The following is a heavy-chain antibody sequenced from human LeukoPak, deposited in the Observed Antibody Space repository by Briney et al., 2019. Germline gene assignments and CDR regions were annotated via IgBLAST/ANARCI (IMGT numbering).Heavy chain of an antibody. D-gene: IGHD5-24*01. CDR2: FNHSGST. V-gene: IGHV4-34*01. CDR3: ARSMGAVEMATIYLEPWNY. J-gene: IGHJ4*02. CDR1: GGSSSGYY. Sequence: ASETLSLSCAVSGGSSSGYYWCWIRQPPGKGLEWIGEFNHSGSTNYNPSIKSRVTISVDTSKNQFSLKLSSVTAADAAVYYCARSMGAVEMATIYLEPWNYWGQGTLVTVSS.